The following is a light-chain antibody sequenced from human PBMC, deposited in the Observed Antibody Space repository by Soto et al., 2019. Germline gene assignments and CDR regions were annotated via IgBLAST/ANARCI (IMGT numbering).Light chain of an antibody. Sequence: DTQMTQSPFSLSASVGDRVTITCRASQSISTYLNWYQQKPGKAPKVLIYAASSLQSGVPSRFSGGRSGADFTLTINSLQPEDFATYYCQQSYSTPYTFGQGTKLDIK. V-gene: IGKV1-39*01. CDR1: QSISTY. CDR3: QQSYSTPYT. J-gene: IGKJ2*01. CDR2: AAS.